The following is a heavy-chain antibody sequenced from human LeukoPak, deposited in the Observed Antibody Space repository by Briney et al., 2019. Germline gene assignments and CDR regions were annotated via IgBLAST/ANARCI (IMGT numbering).Heavy chain of an antibody. CDR1: GFTFGDYA. J-gene: IGHJ3*02. CDR3: AREGPYSSGWYENAFDI. V-gene: IGHV3-49*03. D-gene: IGHD6-19*01. CDR2: IRSKAYGGTT. Sequence: PGGSLRLSCTASGFTFGDYAMSWIRQAPGKGLEWVGFIRSKAYGGTTEYAASVKGRFTISRDDSKSIAYLQMNSLRAEDTAVYYCAREGPYSSGWYENAFDIWGQGTMVTVSS.